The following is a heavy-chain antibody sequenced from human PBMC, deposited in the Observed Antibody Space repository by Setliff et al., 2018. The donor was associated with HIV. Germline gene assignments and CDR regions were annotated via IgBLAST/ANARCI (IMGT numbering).Heavy chain of an antibody. CDR3: ARGLWSSGGPIYFDF. J-gene: IGHJ4*02. V-gene: IGHV4-4*02. CDR1: GDSVSSSNW. CDR2: IDHSGST. D-gene: IGHD6-19*01. Sequence: SETLSLTCAVSGDSVSSSNWWNWVRQPPGKGLEWIGEIDHSGSTNYNPSLKSRVTISVDKSKNQFSLKLNSVTAADTAVYYCARGLWSSGGPIYFDFWGQGTLVTAPQ.